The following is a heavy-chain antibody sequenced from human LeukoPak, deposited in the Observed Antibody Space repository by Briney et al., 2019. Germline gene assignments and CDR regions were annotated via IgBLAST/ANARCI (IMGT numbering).Heavy chain of an antibody. CDR2: INHSGST. CDR1: AGSFSGYY. D-gene: IGHD6-19*01. J-gene: IGHJ4*02. Sequence: SETLSLTCAVYAGSFSGYYWSWIRQPPGKGLEWNGEINHSGSTNYNPSLKSRVTISVDTSKNQFSLKLSSVTAADTPVYYCARGGGWHTSGDYWGQGTLVTVSS. CDR3: ARGGGWHTSGDY. V-gene: IGHV4-34*01.